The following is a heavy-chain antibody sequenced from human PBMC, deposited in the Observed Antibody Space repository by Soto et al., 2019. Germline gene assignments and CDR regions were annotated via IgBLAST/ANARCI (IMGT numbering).Heavy chain of an antibody. Sequence: EVQLLESGGGLEQPGGSLRLSCAASGFTFTSYAMSWVXQAPGKGLEWVSAISGSGGSTYYADSVKGRFTISRDNSKNTLYLQMNSLRAEDTALYYCAKAVTGYSTGWYVDDYWGQGTLVTVSS. CDR3: AKAVTGYSTGWYVDDY. J-gene: IGHJ4*02. CDR2: ISGSGGST. D-gene: IGHD6-19*01. V-gene: IGHV3-23*01. CDR1: GFTFTSYA.